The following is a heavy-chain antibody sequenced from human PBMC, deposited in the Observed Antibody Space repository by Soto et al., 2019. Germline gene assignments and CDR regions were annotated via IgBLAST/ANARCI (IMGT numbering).Heavy chain of an antibody. J-gene: IGHJ3*01. D-gene: IGHD6-25*01. CDR1: GLSVINKF. V-gene: IGHV3-66*01. Sequence: GSLRLSCAASGLSVINKFMIWVRQAPGKGLEWVSVIYTGDATLNTDSVKGRFTISRDNTNNMVYLQMNSLRVEDTALYYCEISESTAGVFDVWGQGTVVPVSS. CDR2: IYTGDAT. CDR3: EISESTAGVFDV.